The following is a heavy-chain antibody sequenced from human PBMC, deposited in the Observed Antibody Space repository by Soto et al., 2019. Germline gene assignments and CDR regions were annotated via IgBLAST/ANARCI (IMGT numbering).Heavy chain of an antibody. Sequence: PGGSLRLSCAASGFTFSGYEMTWVRRAPWKGLEWFSYSSGSGTTIYYADSVEGRFTISRENAKDSLYLQMNSLRAEDTGVYYCAREVVVFEVMVPTPMDVLGQGPTVTVSS. CDR1: GFTFSGYE. V-gene: IGHV3-48*03. D-gene: IGHD3-22*01. J-gene: IGHJ6*02. CDR2: SSGSGTTI. CDR3: AREVVVFEVMVPTPMDV.